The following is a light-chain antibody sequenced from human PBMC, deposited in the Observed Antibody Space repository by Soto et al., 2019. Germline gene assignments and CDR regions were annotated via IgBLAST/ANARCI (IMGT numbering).Light chain of an antibody. J-gene: IGKJ1*01. CDR3: LQYNNWPRT. Sequence: EIVMTQSPATLSVSPGERATLACRASQSASGNLAWYQQKPGQAPRLLIYGASTRATGIPARFSGSGSGTEFTLTISRLQPEDFAVYYCLQYNNWPRTFGQGTKVDI. CDR1: QSASGN. CDR2: GAS. V-gene: IGKV3-15*01.